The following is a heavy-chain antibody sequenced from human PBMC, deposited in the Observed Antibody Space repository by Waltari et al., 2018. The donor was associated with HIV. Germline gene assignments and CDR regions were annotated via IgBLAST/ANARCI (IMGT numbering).Heavy chain of an antibody. D-gene: IGHD2-15*01. CDR2: IAVSSAYT. Sequence: VHLVESGGDLVKPGGTLRLSCVGPGCTFSDSSMTWIRQAPGKRLEGVSYIAVSSAYTNYGDSVKGRFTMSRDDAKKSLFLQRNSLRPEDTAVYYCARVARGLRQGSFDIWGQGTMVTVSS. J-gene: IGHJ3*02. CDR1: GCTFSDSS. V-gene: IGHV3-11*05. CDR3: ARVARGLRQGSFDI.